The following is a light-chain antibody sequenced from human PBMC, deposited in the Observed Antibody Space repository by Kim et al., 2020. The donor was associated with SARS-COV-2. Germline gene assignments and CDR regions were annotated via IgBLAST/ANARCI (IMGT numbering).Light chain of an antibody. CDR2: SDH. Sequence: APGMTASSTCEATNIEYKAVHWYQQRPGQAPGLFIYSDHDRPSKIPERFSGSNSGNTATLTVSRVEAGDEADYYCQVRDSTTDHVVFGGGTQLTVL. V-gene: IGLV3-21*04. J-gene: IGLJ2*01. CDR3: QVRDSTTDHVV. CDR1: NIEYKA.